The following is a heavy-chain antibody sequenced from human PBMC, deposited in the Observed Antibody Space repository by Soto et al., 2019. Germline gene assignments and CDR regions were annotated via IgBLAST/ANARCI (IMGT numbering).Heavy chain of an antibody. CDR2: INAGNGNT. CDR1: GYTFTSYD. D-gene: IGHD1-26*01. V-gene: IGHV1-3*01. CDR3: ARDPTEIASLSMAFEYYYYGMDV. J-gene: IGHJ6*02. Sequence: ASVKVSCKASGYTFTSYDMHWVRQAPGQRLEWMGWINAGNGNTKYSQKFQGRVTITRDTSASTAYMELSSLRSEDTAVYYCARDPTEIASLSMAFEYYYYGMDVWGQGTTVTAP.